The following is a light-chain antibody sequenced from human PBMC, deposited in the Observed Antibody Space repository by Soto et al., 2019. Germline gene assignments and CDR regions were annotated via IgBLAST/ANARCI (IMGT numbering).Light chain of an antibody. CDR1: QSVSSN. V-gene: IGKV3-15*01. CDR2: DAS. Sequence: EIVMTQSPATLSVSPGERATLSCRASQSVSSNLAWYQQKPGKAPRLLIYDASTRATGIPARFSGSGSGTEFTPTISSLQSEDFAVYYCQQDNNWPLTFGGGTNVEIK. CDR3: QQDNNWPLT. J-gene: IGKJ4*01.